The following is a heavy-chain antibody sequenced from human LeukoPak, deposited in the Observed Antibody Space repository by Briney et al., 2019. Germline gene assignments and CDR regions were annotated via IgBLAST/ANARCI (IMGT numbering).Heavy chain of an antibody. CDR1: GYTFTSYD. J-gene: IGHJ5*02. V-gene: IGHV1-8*01. Sequence: EASVKVSCKASGYTFTSYDINWVRQATGQGLEWMGWMNPNSGNTGYAQKFQGRVTMTRNTSISTAYMELSSLRSEDTAVYYCAGGSSGAVAGTSGAWGQGTLVTVSS. CDR2: MNPNSGNT. CDR3: AGGSSGAVAGTSGA. D-gene: IGHD6-19*01.